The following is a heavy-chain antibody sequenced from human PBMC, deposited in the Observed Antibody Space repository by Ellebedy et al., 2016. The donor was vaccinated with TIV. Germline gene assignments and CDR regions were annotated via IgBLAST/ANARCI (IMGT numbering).Heavy chain of an antibody. D-gene: IGHD3-10*01. CDR1: GFSFDTYA. V-gene: IGHV3-23*01. J-gene: IGHJ4*02. CDR2: IGPSRGNT. Sequence: GESLKISCAASGFSFDTYAMTWVRQAPAKGPEWVATIGPSRGNTYYADSVKGRFTISRDNSKNALHLQMHSLRAEDTAVYYCAKTLTPNFVRGLIDHWGQGTLVSVSS. CDR3: AKTLTPNFVRGLIDH.